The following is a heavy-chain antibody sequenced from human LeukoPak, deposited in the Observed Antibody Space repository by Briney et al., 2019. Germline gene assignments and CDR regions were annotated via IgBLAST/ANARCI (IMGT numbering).Heavy chain of an antibody. D-gene: IGHD1-26*01. CDR3: ARAPSGSYYDDYYYMDV. CDR2: IYYSGST. V-gene: IGHV4-59*01. Sequence: SETLSLTCTVSGGSISSYYWSWIRQPPGKGLEWIGYIYYSGSTNYNPSLKSRVTISVDTSKNQFCLKLSSVTAADTAVYYCARAPSGSYYDDYYYMDVWGKGTTVTVSS. CDR1: GGSISSYY. J-gene: IGHJ6*03.